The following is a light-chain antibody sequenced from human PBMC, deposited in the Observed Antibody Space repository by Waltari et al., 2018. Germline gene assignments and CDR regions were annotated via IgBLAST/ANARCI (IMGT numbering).Light chain of an antibody. Sequence: DVLMTQSPVSLAVTLGQSASISCRSSQSLIYSDGNTYLNWFHQRPGQSPRRLIYKISRRESGVPDRVSGSGSGTEVTLKISRVEAEDVGFYFCMQGSHWPRTFGQGTKVEIK. CDR3: MQGSHWPRT. CDR1: QSLIYSDGNTY. CDR2: KIS. V-gene: IGKV2-30*01. J-gene: IGKJ1*01.